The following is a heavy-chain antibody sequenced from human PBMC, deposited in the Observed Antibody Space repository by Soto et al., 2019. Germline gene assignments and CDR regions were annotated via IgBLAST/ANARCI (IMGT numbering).Heavy chain of an antibody. Sequence: SETLSLTCTVSGGSISSYSWNWIRQSPGKRLEWIGYIYYIGNSKYNPSLEGRVTISLDTSKSQFSLKLTSVTAADTAVYYCARRRFGELSDFDYWGQGALVTVSS. V-gene: IGHV4-59*08. CDR1: GGSISSYS. CDR2: IYYIGNS. D-gene: IGHD3-10*01. J-gene: IGHJ4*02. CDR3: ARRRFGELSDFDY.